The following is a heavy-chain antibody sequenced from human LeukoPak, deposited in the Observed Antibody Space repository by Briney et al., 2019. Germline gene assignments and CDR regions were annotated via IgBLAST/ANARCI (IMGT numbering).Heavy chain of an antibody. Sequence: ASVKVSCKASGYTFTGYYMHWVRQAPGQGLEWMGWINPNSGGTNYAQKFQGRVTMTRDTSISTAYMELSRLRSDDTAVYYCARVSYGGNSVVDYWGQGTLVTVSS. CDR2: INPNSGGT. CDR3: ARVSYGGNSVVDY. D-gene: IGHD4-23*01. J-gene: IGHJ4*02. V-gene: IGHV1-2*02. CDR1: GYTFTGYY.